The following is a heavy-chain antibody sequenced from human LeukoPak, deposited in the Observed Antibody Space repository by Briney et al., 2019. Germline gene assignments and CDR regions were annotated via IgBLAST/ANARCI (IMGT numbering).Heavy chain of an antibody. CDR2: INHSGST. V-gene: IGHV4-34*01. CDR1: GGSFSGYY. Sequence: SETLSLTCAVYGGSFSGYYWSWIRQLPGKGLEWIGGINHSGSTNYNPSLKSRVTISVDTSKNQFSLKLSSVTAADTAVYYCARVLRHRSSSWRPTYEYFQHWGQGTLVTVSS. D-gene: IGHD6-13*01. CDR3: ARVLRHRSSSWRPTYEYFQH. J-gene: IGHJ1*01.